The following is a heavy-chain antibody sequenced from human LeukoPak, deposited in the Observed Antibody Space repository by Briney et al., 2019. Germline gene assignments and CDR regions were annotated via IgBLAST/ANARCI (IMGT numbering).Heavy chain of an antibody. J-gene: IGHJ4*02. CDR1: GYTFSTYG. D-gene: IGHD3-10*01. CDR2: VWYDGSNK. CDR3: ARIPWVGELLGGDY. Sequence: PGGSLGLSCAASGYTFSTYGMHWVRQAPGKGLESVAAVWYDGSNKYYADSVKGRFTISRDNSKNTLYLQMNSLRADDTAVYYCARIPWVGELLGGDYWGQGTLVTVSS. V-gene: IGHV3-33*01.